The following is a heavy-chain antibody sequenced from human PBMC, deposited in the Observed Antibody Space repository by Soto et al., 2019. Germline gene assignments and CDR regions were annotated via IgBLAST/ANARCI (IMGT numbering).Heavy chain of an antibody. D-gene: IGHD2-15*01. Sequence: RQAPGKGLEWVAVISHDGSNKYYADSVNGRFTISRDNSKNTLYLQMNSLRAEDTAVYYCEQPKSVVAATPFFDYCGQGTLVTVSS. J-gene: IGHJ4*02. V-gene: IGHV3-30*18. CDR3: EQPKSVVAATPFFDY. CDR2: ISHDGSNK.